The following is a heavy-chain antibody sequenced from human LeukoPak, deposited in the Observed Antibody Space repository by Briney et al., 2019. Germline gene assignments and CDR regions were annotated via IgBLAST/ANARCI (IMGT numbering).Heavy chain of an antibody. Sequence: ASVKVSCKASGYTFTGYYMHWVRQAPGQGLEWMGWINPNSGGTNYAQKFQGRVTMTRDTSMGTAYMELSRLRSDDTAVYYCAIAYYDILTGFTFDYWGQGTLVTVSS. CDR1: GYTFTGYY. D-gene: IGHD3-9*01. CDR2: INPNSGGT. V-gene: IGHV1-2*02. J-gene: IGHJ4*02. CDR3: AIAYYDILTGFTFDY.